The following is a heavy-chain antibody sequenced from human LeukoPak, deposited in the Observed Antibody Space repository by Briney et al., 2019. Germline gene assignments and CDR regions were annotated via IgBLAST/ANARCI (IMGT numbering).Heavy chain of an antibody. J-gene: IGHJ4*02. CDR1: GFTFSKYA. V-gene: IGHV3-23*01. CDR2: ISANGGGT. CDR3: AKGSSPFDY. D-gene: IGHD6-13*01. Sequence: PVGSLRLSCAASGFTFSKYAMGWVRQAPGKGLEWVSAISANGGGTYYADSVKDRFTISRDNSKNTLYLQMNSLRAEDTAVYYCAKGSSPFDYWGQGTLVTVSS.